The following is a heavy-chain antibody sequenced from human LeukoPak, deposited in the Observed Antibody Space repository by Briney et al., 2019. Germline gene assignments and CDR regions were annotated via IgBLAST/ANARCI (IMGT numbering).Heavy chain of an antibody. CDR1: GGSFSGYY. V-gene: IGHV4-34*01. Sequence: PSETLSLTCAVYGGSFSGYYWSWIRQPPGKGLEWIGEINHSGSTNYNPSLKSRVTISVDTSKIYFSLKLSSVTAADTAVYYCARKRGFWSGYYDFWGQGTLVTVSS. CDR2: INHSGST. D-gene: IGHD3-3*01. CDR3: ARKRGFWSGYYDF. J-gene: IGHJ4*02.